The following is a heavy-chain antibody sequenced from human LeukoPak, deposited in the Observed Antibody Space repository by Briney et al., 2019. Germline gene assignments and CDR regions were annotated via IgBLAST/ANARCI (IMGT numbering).Heavy chain of an antibody. J-gene: IGHJ4*02. D-gene: IGHD1-7*01. CDR3: ARGGWNYVFNY. V-gene: IGHV3-48*03. Sequence: GGSLRLSCAASGFTFSSYEMNWVRRAPGKGLGWVSYISSSGSTIYYADSVKGRFTISRDNAKNSLYLQMNSLRAEDTAVYYCARGGWNYVFNYWGQGTLVTVSS. CDR2: ISSSGSTI. CDR1: GFTFSSYE.